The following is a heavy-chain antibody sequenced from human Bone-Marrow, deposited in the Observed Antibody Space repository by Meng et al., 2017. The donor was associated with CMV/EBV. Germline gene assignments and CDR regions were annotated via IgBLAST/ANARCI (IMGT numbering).Heavy chain of an antibody. CDR1: GFTFDDYA. CDR2: ISWNSGSI. Sequence: SLKISCAASGFTFDDYAMHWVRQAPGKGLEWVSGISWNSGSIGYADSVKGRFTISRDNAKNSLYLQMNSLRAEDTALYYCAKDNGKFGGDYHFDYWGQGTLITVSS. V-gene: IGHV3-9*01. CDR3: AKDNGKFGGDYHFDY. D-gene: IGHD4-17*01. J-gene: IGHJ4*02.